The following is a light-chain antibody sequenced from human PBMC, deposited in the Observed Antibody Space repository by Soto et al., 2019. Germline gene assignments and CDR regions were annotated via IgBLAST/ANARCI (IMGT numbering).Light chain of an antibody. V-gene: IGKV3-20*01. J-gene: IGKJ5*01. CDR2: GAS. CDR3: QQYGSSPPIT. Sequence: EIVLTQSPATLSLSPGERATLSCRASQSVSSSYLAWYQQKHGQAPRLLLYGASSRATGIPDRFSGSGSGTDFTLTISRLEPEDFAVYYCQQYGSSPPITFGQGTRLEI. CDR1: QSVSSSY.